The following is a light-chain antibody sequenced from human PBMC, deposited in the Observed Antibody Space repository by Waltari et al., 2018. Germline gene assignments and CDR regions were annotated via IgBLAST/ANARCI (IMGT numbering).Light chain of an antibody. CDR3: TSYAGVNGLPPDWV. J-gene: IGLJ3*02. CDR1: RREISGNTF. CDR2: EVN. V-gene: IGLV2-8*01. Sequence: QSALTQPPSASGSPGQSVTISCPGSRREISGNTFVSWYQKHPGKAPKLILFEVNKRPSGGSYRFSGSKSANTASLTVSGLQTEDEADYFCTSYAGVNGLPPDWVFGGGTTLTVL.